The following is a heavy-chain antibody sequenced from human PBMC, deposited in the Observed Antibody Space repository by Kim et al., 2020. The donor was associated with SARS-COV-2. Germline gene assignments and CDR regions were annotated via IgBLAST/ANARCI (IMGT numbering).Heavy chain of an antibody. CDR3: ASDPYSRTAY. V-gene: IGHV3-7*01. Sequence: GGSLRLSCAASGLTFSSYWMSWVRQAPGKGLEWVANIKQDGSDKNYVDSVKGRFTISRDNAKNSLFLEMNSLRAEDKAVYYCASDPYSRTAYWGRGTLVTVSS. J-gene: IGHJ4*02. CDR1: GLTFSSYW. CDR2: IKQDGSDK. D-gene: IGHD6-13*01.